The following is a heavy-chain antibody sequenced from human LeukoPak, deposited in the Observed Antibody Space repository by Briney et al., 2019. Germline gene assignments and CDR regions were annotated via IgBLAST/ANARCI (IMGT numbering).Heavy chain of an antibody. CDR3: ARGGVRGAARFDY. V-gene: IGHV4-59*01. D-gene: IGHD3-10*02. CDR2: IYYSGST. Sequence: SETLSLTCTVSGGSISSYYWSWIRQSPGKGLEWIGYIYYSGSTNYNPSLKSRVTISVDTSKNQFSLKLSSVTAADTAVYYCARGGVRGAARFDYWGQGTLVTVSS. CDR1: GGSISSYY. J-gene: IGHJ4*02.